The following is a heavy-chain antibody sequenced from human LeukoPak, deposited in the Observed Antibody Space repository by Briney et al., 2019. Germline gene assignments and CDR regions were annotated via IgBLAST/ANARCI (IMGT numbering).Heavy chain of an antibody. J-gene: IGHJ6*03. Sequence: SQTLSLTCAISGDSVSSNSAAWNWIRQSPSRGLEWLGRTYYRSKWYNDYAVSVKSRITINPDTSKNQFSLQLNSVTPEDTAVYYCAREVTVTKYYYYYYMDVWGKGTTVTVSS. CDR3: AREVTVTKYYYYYYMDV. CDR2: TYYRSKWYN. V-gene: IGHV6-1*01. CDR1: GDSVSSNSAA. D-gene: IGHD4-17*01.